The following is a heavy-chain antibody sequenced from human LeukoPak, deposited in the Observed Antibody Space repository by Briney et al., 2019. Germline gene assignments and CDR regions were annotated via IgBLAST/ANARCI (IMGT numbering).Heavy chain of an antibody. CDR3: ARDPRITIFGVVKLGPAGGQFDP. J-gene: IGHJ5*02. V-gene: IGHV1-46*01. Sequence: ASVKVSCKAPGYTFTSYYMHWVRQAPGQGLEWMGIINPSGGSTSYAQKFQGRVTMTRDTSTSTVYMELSSLRSEDTAVYYCARDPRITIFGVVKLGPAGGQFDPWGQGTLVTVSS. D-gene: IGHD3-3*01. CDR1: GYTFTSYY. CDR2: INPSGGST.